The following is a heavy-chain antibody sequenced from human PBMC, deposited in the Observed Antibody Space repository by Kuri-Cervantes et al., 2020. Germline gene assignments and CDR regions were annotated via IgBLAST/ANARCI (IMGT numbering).Heavy chain of an antibody. CDR3: ARLGIIAAAGIY. CDR1: GGSIISGSYY. Sequence: GSLRPSCTVSGGSIISGSYYWGWIRQPPGKGLEWIGSIFYSGSTYYNPSLKSRVTISVDTSKNQFSLKLSSVTAADTAVYYCARLGIIAAAGIYWGQGTLVTVSS. J-gene: IGHJ4*02. D-gene: IGHD6-13*01. V-gene: IGHV4-39*01. CDR2: IFYSGST.